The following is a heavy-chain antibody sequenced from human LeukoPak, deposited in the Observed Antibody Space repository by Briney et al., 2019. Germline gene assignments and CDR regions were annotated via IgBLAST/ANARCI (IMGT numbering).Heavy chain of an antibody. CDR1: GGTFSSYA. D-gene: IGHD3-9*01. V-gene: IGHV1-69*05. Sequence: SVKVSCKASGGTFSSYAISWVRQAPGQGLEWMGRIIPIFGTANYAQKFQGRVTITTDESTSTAYMELSSLRSEDTAVYYCARSPSRYFDWLLSRWFDPWGQGTPVTVSS. CDR3: ARSPSRYFDWLLSRWFDP. CDR2: IIPIFGTA. J-gene: IGHJ5*02.